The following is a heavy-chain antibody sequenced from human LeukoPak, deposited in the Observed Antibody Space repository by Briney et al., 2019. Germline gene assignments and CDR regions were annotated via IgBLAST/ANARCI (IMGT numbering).Heavy chain of an antibody. CDR2: INPRDSDT. V-gene: IGHV5-51*01. Sequence: GESLKISRKGSGYSFTSHWIGWVRQMAGKGLEWVGIINPRDSDTRYSASFQGQVTISADKSISTAYLQWSSLRASDTAMYYCVRSADGGYNYGHWGQGTLVTVSS. J-gene: IGHJ4*02. CDR1: GYSFTSHW. D-gene: IGHD5-18*01. CDR3: VRSADGGYNYGH.